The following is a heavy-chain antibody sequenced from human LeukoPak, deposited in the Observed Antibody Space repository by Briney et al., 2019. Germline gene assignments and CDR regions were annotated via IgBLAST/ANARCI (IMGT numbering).Heavy chain of an antibody. D-gene: IGHD6-13*01. CDR2: VSAYNGNT. V-gene: IGHV1-18*01. J-gene: IGHJ6*02. CDR3: ATDVAAQVLHYGMDV. CDR1: GYTFTSYG. Sequence: GASVKVSCKASGYTFTSYGISWVRQAPGQGLEWMGWVSAYNGNTNYAQKLQGRVTMTEDTSTDTAYMELSSLRSEDTAVYYCATDVAAQVLHYGMDVWGQGTTVTVSS.